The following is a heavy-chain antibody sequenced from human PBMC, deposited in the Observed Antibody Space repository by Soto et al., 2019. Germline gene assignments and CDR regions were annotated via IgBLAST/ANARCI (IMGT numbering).Heavy chain of an antibody. Sequence: QVQLVQSGAEVKKPGASVKVSCKASGYTFTSYGISWVRQAPGQGLEWMGWISAYNGNTNYAQKLQGRVTMTTDTSTSTAYMELRSLGSDDTAVYYCARDTGRGYSYGSQYDAFYIWGQLTMVTVSS. CDR1: GYTFTSYG. CDR2: ISAYNGNT. D-gene: IGHD5-18*01. V-gene: IGHV1-18*01. J-gene: IGHJ3*02. CDR3: ARDTGRGYSYGSQYDAFYI.